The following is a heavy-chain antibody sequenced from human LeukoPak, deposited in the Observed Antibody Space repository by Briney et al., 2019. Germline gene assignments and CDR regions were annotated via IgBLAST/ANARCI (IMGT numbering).Heavy chain of an antibody. Sequence: SETLSLTCTVSGGSISSYYWSWVRQPPGKGLEWMGYINYSGSTNYNPSLKSRITISVDTSKNQFSLKLSSVTAADTAVYYCARRRYCYGSGSYYNPHYFDYWGQGTLVTVSS. CDR1: GGSISSYY. V-gene: IGHV4-59*01. D-gene: IGHD3-10*01. CDR3: ARRRYCYGSGSYYNPHYFDY. CDR2: INYSGST. J-gene: IGHJ4*02.